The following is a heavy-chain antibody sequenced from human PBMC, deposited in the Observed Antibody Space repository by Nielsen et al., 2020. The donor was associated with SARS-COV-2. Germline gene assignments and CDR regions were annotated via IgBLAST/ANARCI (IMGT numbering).Heavy chain of an antibody. CDR2: IKQDGSEK. CDR3: ASGGVAVAGT. V-gene: IGHV3-7*05. Sequence: GESLKISCAASGFTFSSYWMSWVRQAPGKGLEWVANIKQDGSEKYYVDSLKGRFTISRDNAKNSLYLQMNSLRAEDTAVYYCASGGVAVAGTWGQGTLVTVSS. CDR1: GFTFSSYW. D-gene: IGHD6-19*01. J-gene: IGHJ5*02.